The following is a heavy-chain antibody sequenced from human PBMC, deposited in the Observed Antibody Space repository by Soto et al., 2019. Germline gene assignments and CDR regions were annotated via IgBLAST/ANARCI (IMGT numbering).Heavy chain of an antibody. D-gene: IGHD1-26*01. CDR2: IYSGGST. V-gene: IGHV3-53*01. CDR1: GFTVSSNY. CDR3: ARARGTVGATQDYYYYYGMDV. J-gene: IGHJ6*02. Sequence: GGSLRLSCAASGFTVSSNYMSWVRQAPGKGLEWVSVIYSGGSTYYADSVKGRFTISRDNSKNTLYLQMNSLRAEDTAVYYCARARGTVGATQDYYYYYGMDVWGQGTTVTVSS.